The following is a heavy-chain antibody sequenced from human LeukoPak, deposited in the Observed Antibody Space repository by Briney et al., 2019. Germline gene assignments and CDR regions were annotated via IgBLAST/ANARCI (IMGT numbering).Heavy chain of an antibody. CDR3: ARAIGDFWSGYSPWYYYYYMDV. J-gene: IGHJ6*03. D-gene: IGHD3-3*01. Sequence: GASVKVSCKASGYTFTGYYMHWVRQAPGQGLEWMGWINPNSGGTNYAQKFQGRVTMTRDTSISTAYMELSRLRSDDTAVYYCARAIGDFWSGYSPWYYYYYMDVWGKGTTVTVSS. V-gene: IGHV1-2*02. CDR2: INPNSGGT. CDR1: GYTFTGYY.